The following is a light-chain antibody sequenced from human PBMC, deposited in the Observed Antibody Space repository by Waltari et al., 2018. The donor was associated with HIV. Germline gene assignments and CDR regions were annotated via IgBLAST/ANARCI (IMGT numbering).Light chain of an antibody. J-gene: IGLJ2*01. CDR2: EVS. Sequence: QSALTQPPSASGSPGQSVTISCTGTSSDVGGYNYVSWYQQHPDKAPKLMIYEVSKRPSGVPDRFSGSKSGNTASLTVSGLQAEDEADYCCSSYAGSNVIFGGGTKLTVL. CDR3: SSYAGSNVI. CDR1: SSDVGGYNY. V-gene: IGLV2-8*01.